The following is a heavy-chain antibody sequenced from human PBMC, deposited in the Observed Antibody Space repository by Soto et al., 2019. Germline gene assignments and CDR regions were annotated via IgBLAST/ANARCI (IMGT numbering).Heavy chain of an antibody. CDR1: GVTISTYY. CDR3: VREAYIGYGHAIDH. J-gene: IGHJ4*02. Sequence: SETLSLTCAVSGVTISTYYWSWIRQPPGKGLEWIGYNYHSGTTNYNPSLKSRATISVDTSKNQFSLRLTSVTAADTAIYYCVREAYIGYGHAIDHWGQGILVTVSS. V-gene: IGHV4-59*01. D-gene: IGHD5-12*01. CDR2: NYHSGTT.